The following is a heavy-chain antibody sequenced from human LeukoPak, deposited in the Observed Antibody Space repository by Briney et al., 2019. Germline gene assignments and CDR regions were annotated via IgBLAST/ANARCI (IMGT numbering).Heavy chain of an antibody. Sequence: GASVKVSCKASGYTFTGYYMHWVRQAPGQGLEWMGWINPNNGGTSYAQKFQGRVTMTRDTSINTVYMELRNLRPDDTAVYYCATEYSSSSAGYFQHWGQGTLVTVSS. J-gene: IGHJ1*01. CDR2: INPNNGGT. V-gene: IGHV1-2*02. D-gene: IGHD6-6*01. CDR3: ATEYSSSSAGYFQH. CDR1: GYTFTGYY.